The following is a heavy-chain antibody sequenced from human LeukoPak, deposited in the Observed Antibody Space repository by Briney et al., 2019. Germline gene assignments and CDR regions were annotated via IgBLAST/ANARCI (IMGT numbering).Heavy chain of an antibody. Sequence: SETLSLTCTVSGGSISSGSYYWSWIRQPAGKGLEWIGRIYTSGSTNYNPSLKSRVTISVDTSKNQFSLKLSSVTAADTAVYYCAREFGAYYYDSSDYKGLFDYWGQGTLVTVSS. CDR1: GGSISSGSYY. D-gene: IGHD3-22*01. V-gene: IGHV4-61*02. CDR3: AREFGAYYYDSSDYKGLFDY. CDR2: IYTSGST. J-gene: IGHJ4*02.